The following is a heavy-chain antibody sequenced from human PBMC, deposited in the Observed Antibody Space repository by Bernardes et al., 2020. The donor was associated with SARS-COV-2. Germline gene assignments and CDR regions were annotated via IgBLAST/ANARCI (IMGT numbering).Heavy chain of an antibody. CDR1: GYSISSGYY. V-gene: IGHV4-38-2*02. D-gene: IGHD2-2*01. Sequence: SETLSLTCAVSGYSISSGYYWGWIRQPPGKGLEWIGSIYHSGSTYYNPSLKSRVTISVYTSKNQFSLKLSSVTAADTAVYYCARDCSSTSCYAGMGWVDGMDVWGQGTTVTVSS. CDR3: ARDCSSTSCYAGMGWVDGMDV. J-gene: IGHJ6*02. CDR2: IYHSGST.